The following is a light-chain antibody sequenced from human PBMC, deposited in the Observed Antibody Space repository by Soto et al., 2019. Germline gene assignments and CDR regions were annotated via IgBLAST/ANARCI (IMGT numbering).Light chain of an antibody. V-gene: IGLV2-14*01. J-gene: IGLJ2*01. Sequence: QSALTQPASVSGSPGQSITISGTGTSSDVGGYNYVSWYQQHPGKAPKLMIYDVGNRPSGVSNRFSGSKSGNTASLTISGLQAEDEADYYCSSYTSSSTPVVFGGGTKLTVL. CDR2: DVG. CDR3: SSYTSSSTPVV. CDR1: SSDVGGYNY.